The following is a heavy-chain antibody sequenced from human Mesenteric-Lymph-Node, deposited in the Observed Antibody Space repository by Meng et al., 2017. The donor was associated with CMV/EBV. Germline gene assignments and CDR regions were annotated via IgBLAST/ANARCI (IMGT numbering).Heavy chain of an antibody. CDR2: IWYDGSNK. CDR1: GFTFSSYG. V-gene: IGHV3-30*02. D-gene: IGHD5-18*01. J-gene: IGHJ6*02. CDR3: ATSGYSYGYYYGMDV. Sequence: GESLNISCAASGFTFSSYGMHWVRQAPGKGLEWVAVIWYDGSNKYYADSVKGRFTISRDNSKNTLYLQMNSLRAEDTAVYYCATSGYSYGYYYGMDVWGQGTTVTVSS.